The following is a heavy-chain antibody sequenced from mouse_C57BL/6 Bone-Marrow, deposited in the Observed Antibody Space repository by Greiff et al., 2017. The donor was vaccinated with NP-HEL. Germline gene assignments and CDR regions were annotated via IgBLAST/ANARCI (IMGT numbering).Heavy chain of an antibody. V-gene: IGHV1-81*01. D-gene: IGHD2-3*01. CDR2: IYPRSGNT. Sequence: QVQLQQSGAELARPGASVKLSCKASGYTFTSYGISWVKQRTGQGLESIGEIYPRSGNTYYNEKFKGKATLTADKSSSTAYMELRSLTSEDSAVYFCAREGDGYLYYFDYWGQGTTLTVSS. J-gene: IGHJ2*01. CDR3: AREGDGYLYYFDY. CDR1: GYTFTSYG.